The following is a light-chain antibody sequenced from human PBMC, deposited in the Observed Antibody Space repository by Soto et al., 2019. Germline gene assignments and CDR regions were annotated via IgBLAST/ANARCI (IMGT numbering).Light chain of an antibody. CDR3: QQYGSSPEWT. V-gene: IGKV3-20*01. CDR2: GAS. Sequence: EIVLTQSPGTLSLSPGERATLSCRASQSVSSTYLAWYQQKPGQAPRLLIYGASSRATDIPDRFSGSGSGTDFTLTISRLEPEDSAVYYCQQYGSSPEWTFGQGTKVEVK. J-gene: IGKJ1*01. CDR1: QSVSSTY.